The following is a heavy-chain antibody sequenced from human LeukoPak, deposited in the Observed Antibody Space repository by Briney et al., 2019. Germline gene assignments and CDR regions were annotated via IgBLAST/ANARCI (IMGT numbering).Heavy chain of an antibody. J-gene: IGHJ6*03. V-gene: IGHV1-2*02. CDR3: ARLLLLDSAAAGREYYYYMDV. Sequence: GASVKVSCKASGYTITGYYMHWVRQAPGQGLEWRGWINPNSGGTNYAQKFQGRVTMTRDTSISTAYMELSRLRSDDTAVYYCARLLLLDSAAAGREYYYYMDVWGKGTTVTISS. CDR1: GYTITGYY. CDR2: INPNSGGT. D-gene: IGHD6-13*01.